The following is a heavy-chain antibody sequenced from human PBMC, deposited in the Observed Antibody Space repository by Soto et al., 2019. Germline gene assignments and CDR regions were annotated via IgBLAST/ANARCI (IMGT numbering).Heavy chain of an antibody. CDR3: ARAYDYDSSGYSDY. J-gene: IGHJ4*02. V-gene: IGHV1-18*01. CDR1: GYTFTSYG. Sequence: ASVKVSCKASGYTFTSYGISWVRQAPGQGLEWMGWISAYNGNTNYAQKLQGRVTMTTDTSTSTAYMELRSLRSDDTAVYYCARAYDYDSSGYSDYWGQGTLVTVSS. D-gene: IGHD3-22*01. CDR2: ISAYNGNT.